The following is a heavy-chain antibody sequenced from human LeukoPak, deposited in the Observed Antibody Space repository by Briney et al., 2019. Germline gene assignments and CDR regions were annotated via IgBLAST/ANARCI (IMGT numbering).Heavy chain of an antibody. CDR1: GLPLSRYA. V-gene: IGHV3-23*01. J-gene: IGHJ4*02. CDR2: ISGSGGST. D-gene: IGHD2-21*01. CDR3: AKDIRFDY. Sequence: TGGSLRLSCAASGLPLSRYAMSWVRQAPGKGLEWVPAISGSGGSTYYADSVKGRFTISRDNSKNTLYLQMNSLRAEDTAVYYCAKDIRFDYWGQGTLVTVSS.